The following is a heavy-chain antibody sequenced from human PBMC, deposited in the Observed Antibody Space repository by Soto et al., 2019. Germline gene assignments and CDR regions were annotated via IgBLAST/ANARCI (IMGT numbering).Heavy chain of an antibody. D-gene: IGHD2-8*01. CDR1: GGSIGSRGYS. J-gene: IGHJ5*02. V-gene: IGHV4-30-2*01. CDR2: IYHSGST. CDR3: ARGAPVRFDP. Sequence: SETLSLTCTVSGGSIGSRGYSWSWIRQPPGKGLEWIGYIYHSGSTYYIPSLKSRVTISVDRSKNQFSLKLSSVTAADTAVYYCARGAPVRFDPWGQGTLVTVSS.